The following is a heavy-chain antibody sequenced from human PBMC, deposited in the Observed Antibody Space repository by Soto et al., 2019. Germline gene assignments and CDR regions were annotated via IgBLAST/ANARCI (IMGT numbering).Heavy chain of an antibody. Sequence: QLQLQESGPGLVKPSETLSLTCTVSGGSISSSSYYWGWIRQPPGKGLEWIGSIYYSGSTYYNPSLKSRVTISVDTSKNQFSLKLSSVTAADTAVYYCARETYPQYYDFWSSDEDKWFGYWGQGTLVTVSS. CDR1: GGSISSSSYY. CDR2: IYYSGST. J-gene: IGHJ5*01. V-gene: IGHV4-39*02. CDR3: ARETYPQYYDFWSSDEDKWFGY. D-gene: IGHD3-3*01.